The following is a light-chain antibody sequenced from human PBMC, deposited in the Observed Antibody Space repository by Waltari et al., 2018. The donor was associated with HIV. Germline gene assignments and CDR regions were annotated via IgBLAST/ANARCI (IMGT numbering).Light chain of an antibody. CDR3: AAWDDSLSGSWV. Sequence: QSVLTQPPSASGTPGQRVTIYCSGSSSNIGSNYVYWYQQLPGTAPKLLIYRNNQRPSGVPDRFSGSKSDTSASLAISGLRSEDEADYYCAAWDDSLSGSWVFGGGTKLTVL. J-gene: IGLJ3*02. CDR2: RNN. V-gene: IGLV1-47*01. CDR1: SSNIGSNY.